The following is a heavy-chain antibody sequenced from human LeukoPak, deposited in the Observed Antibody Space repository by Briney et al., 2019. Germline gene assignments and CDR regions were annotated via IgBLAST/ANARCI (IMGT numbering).Heavy chain of an antibody. V-gene: IGHV4-61*08. J-gene: IGHJ4*02. CDR3: ARSTPTSDY. CDR1: GGSICSGGYY. Sequence: SETLSLTCTVSGGSICSGGYYWSWVRQHPGEGLEWIGYISYSGSTNYNPSLKSRVTMSVDTSKNQFSLKLSSVTAADTAVYYCARSTPTSDYWGQGTLVTVSS. CDR2: ISYSGST. D-gene: IGHD6-6*01.